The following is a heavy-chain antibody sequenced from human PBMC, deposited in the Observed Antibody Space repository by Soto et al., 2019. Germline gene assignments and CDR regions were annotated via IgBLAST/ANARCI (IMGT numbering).Heavy chain of an antibody. J-gene: IGHJ6*03. CDR3: AREYCTNGVCLKYYYYMAV. D-gene: IGHD2-8*01. V-gene: IGHV1-69*04. Sequence: SVKVSCKASGGTFSSYTISWVRQAPGQGLEWMGRIIPILGIANYAQKFQGRVTITADKSTSTAYMELSSLRSEDTAVYYYAREYCTNGVCLKYYYYMAVWGKGTTVTVSS. CDR1: GGTFSSYT. CDR2: IIPILGIA.